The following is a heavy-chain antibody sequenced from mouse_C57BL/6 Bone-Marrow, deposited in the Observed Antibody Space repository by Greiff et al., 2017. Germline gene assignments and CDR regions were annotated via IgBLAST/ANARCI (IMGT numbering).Heavy chain of an antibody. CDR1: GFNIKNTY. D-gene: IGHD2-2*01. CDR2: IDPANGNT. V-gene: IGHV14-3*01. CDR3: ARFYGYGGGCAY. Sequence: VQLQQSVAELVRPGASVKLSCTASGFNIKNTYMHWVKQRPEQGLEWIGRIDPANGNTKYAPTFQGKAPITADTSSNTAYLQHSCLTSEDTAIYYCARFYGYGGGCAYWGQGTLVTVSA. J-gene: IGHJ3*01.